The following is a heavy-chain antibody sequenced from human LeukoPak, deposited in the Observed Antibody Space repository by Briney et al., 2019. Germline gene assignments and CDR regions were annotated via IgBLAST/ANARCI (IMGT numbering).Heavy chain of an antibody. V-gene: IGHV4-4*02. J-gene: IGHJ3*02. CDR3: ASGISDAFDI. CDR2: INHSGST. D-gene: IGHD3-3*02. Sequence: SETLSLTCAVSGGSISSSNWWSWVRQPPGKGLEWIGEINHSGSTNYNPSLKSRVTISVDTSKNQFSLKLSSVTAADTAVYYCASGISDAFDIWGQGTMVTVSS. CDR1: GGSISSSNW.